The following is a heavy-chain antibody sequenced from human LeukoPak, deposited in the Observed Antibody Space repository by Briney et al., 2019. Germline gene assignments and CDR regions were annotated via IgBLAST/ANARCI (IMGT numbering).Heavy chain of an antibody. CDR3: ARGVEPLAANTLAY. J-gene: IGHJ4*02. Sequence: SGGSLRLSCTASGFSFSDHDMTWVRQAPGKGLEWVSVLYSDGNTKYADSVQGRFTISRDNSKNTLYLEMNSLSPDDTAVYYCARGVEPLAANTLAYWGQGTLVTVSS. CDR2: LYSDGNT. V-gene: IGHV3-53*01. D-gene: IGHD1-14*01. CDR1: GFSFSDHD.